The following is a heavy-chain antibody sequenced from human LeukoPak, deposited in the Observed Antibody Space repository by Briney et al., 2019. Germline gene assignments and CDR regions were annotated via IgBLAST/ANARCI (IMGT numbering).Heavy chain of an antibody. V-gene: IGHV1-2*06. Sequence: ASVKVSCKASGYTFTGYYMHWVRQAPGQGLGWMGRINPNSGGTNYAQKFQGRVTMTRDTSISTAYMELSRLRSDDTAVYYCARDPRPSGYDDAFDIWGQGTMVTVSS. J-gene: IGHJ3*02. D-gene: IGHD5-12*01. CDR3: ARDPRPSGYDDAFDI. CDR1: GYTFTGYY. CDR2: INPNSGGT.